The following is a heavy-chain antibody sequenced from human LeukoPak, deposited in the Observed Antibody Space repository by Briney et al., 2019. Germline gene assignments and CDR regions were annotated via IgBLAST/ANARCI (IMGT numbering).Heavy chain of an antibody. J-gene: IGHJ4*02. Sequence: PGGSLRLSCAASGFTFSNYWMTWVRQAPGKGLEWVAVISYDGSTKYHADSVKGRFTISRDNSKNTLYLQMNRLRAEDTAVYYCARDRDITALRGVIPFFDYWGLGNLVTVSS. CDR2: ISYDGSTK. V-gene: IGHV3-30*03. D-gene: IGHD3-10*01. CDR1: GFTFSNYW. CDR3: ARDRDITALRGVIPFFDY.